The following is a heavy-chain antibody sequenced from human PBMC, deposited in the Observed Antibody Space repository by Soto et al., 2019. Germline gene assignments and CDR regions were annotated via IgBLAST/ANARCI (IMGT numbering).Heavy chain of an antibody. V-gene: IGHV1-2*04. CDR2: INPNSGGT. J-gene: IGHJ3*02. CDR3: ARGGAPHRSSPRNDSSGLDAFDI. Sequence: GASVKVSCKASGYTFTGYYMRWVRQAPGQGLEWMGWINPNSGGTNYAQKFQGWVTMTRDTSISTAYMELSRLRSDDTAVYYCARGGAPHRSSPRNDSSGLDAFDIWGQGTMVTVSS. D-gene: IGHD3-22*01. CDR1: GYTFTGYY.